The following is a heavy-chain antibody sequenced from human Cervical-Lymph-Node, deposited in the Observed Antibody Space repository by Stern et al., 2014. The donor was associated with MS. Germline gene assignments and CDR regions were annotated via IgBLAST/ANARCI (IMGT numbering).Heavy chain of an antibody. Sequence: QMQLVQSGGGVVQPGRSLRLSCAASGFTFSSYGMHWVRQAPGKGLEWVAVISYDVSKKYYAESVKGRVTISRDNSKNTLYLQMNSLGAEDTAVYYCAREYSYGHVDYWGQGSLVTVSS. CDR1: GFTFSSYG. D-gene: IGHD5-18*01. J-gene: IGHJ4*02. V-gene: IGHV3-33*05. CDR2: ISYDVSKK. CDR3: AREYSYGHVDY.